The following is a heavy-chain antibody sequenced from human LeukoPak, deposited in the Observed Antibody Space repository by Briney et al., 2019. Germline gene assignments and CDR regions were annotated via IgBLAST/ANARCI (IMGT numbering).Heavy chain of an antibody. Sequence: SVKVSCKASGGTFSSYAISWVRQAPGQGLEWMGRIIPILGIASYAQKFQGRVTITADKSTSTAYMELSSLRSEDTAVYYCARGPLDYYDSSRIGYYYGMDVWGQGTTVTVSS. CDR1: GGTFSSYA. J-gene: IGHJ6*02. CDR3: ARGPLDYYDSSRIGYYYGMDV. CDR2: IIPILGIA. V-gene: IGHV1-69*04. D-gene: IGHD3-22*01.